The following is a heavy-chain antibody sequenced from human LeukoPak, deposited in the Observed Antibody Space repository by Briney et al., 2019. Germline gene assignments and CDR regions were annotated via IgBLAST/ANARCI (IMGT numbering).Heavy chain of an antibody. CDR1: GGSISSSSYY. CDR2: IYYSGST. J-gene: IGHJ4*02. CDR3: ARGDSSSSRDY. V-gene: IGHV4-39*07. D-gene: IGHD6-13*01. Sequence: PSETLSLTCTVSGGSISSSSYYWGWIRQPPGKGLEWIGSIYYSGSTYYNPSLKSRVTISVDTSKNQFSLKLSSVTAADTAVYYCARGDSSSSRDYWGQGTLVTVSS.